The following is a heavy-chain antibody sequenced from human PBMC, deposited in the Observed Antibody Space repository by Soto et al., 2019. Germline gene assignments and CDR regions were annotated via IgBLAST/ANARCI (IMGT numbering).Heavy chain of an antibody. CDR3: AKDPDYGDTSGYPSPPP. Sequence: GGSLRPSCAASGFTFGNYAMIWVRQAPGKGLEWVSVIGGRGEYTDYAGSVRGRFTISRDNSKNTLYLQMNSLGVDDPAVYYCAKDPDYGDTSGYPSPPPWGRGTLVTVSS. V-gene: IGHV3-23*01. D-gene: IGHD3-22*01. J-gene: IGHJ5*02. CDR1: GFTFGNYA. CDR2: IGGRGEYT.